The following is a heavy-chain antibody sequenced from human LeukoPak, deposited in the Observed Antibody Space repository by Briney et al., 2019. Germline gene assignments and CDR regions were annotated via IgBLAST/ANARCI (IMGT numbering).Heavy chain of an antibody. CDR3: ARSDNYVWFDP. CDR1: GGSISSSDW. Sequence: SGTLSLTCAVSGGSISSSDWWGWVRQPPGKGLEWIGEVYHSGSTKHNPSLMSRVTMSVDKSKNQFSLRLSSVTAADTAVYYCARSDNYVWFDPWGQGTLVIVSS. J-gene: IGHJ5*02. V-gene: IGHV4-4*02. CDR2: VYHSGST. D-gene: IGHD3-10*02.